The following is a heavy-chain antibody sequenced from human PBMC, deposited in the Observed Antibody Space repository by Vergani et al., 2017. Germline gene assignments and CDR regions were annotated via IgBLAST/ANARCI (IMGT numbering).Heavy chain of an antibody. CDR3: ARDLDVPYYYGSGSYPDAFDI. D-gene: IGHD3-10*01. CDR2: IKQDGSEK. Sequence: EVQLLESGGGLVQPGGSLRLSCAASGFTFSTSWMSWVRQAPGKGLEWVANIKQDGSEKYYVDSVKGRFTISRENAKNSLYLQMNSLRAEETAVYYCARDLDVPYYYGSGSYPDAFDIWGQGTMVTVSS. CDR1: GFTFSTSW. J-gene: IGHJ3*02. V-gene: IGHV3-7*01.